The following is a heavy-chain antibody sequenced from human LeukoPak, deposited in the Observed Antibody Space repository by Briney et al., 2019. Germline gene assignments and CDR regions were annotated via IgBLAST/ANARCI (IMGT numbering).Heavy chain of an antibody. Sequence: SETLSLTCTVSGGSISSSSYYWGWIRQPPGKGLEWIGSIYYSGSTYYNPSLKSRVTISVDTSKNQFSLKLSSVTAADTAVYYCARLERWPRDNWFDPWGQGTLVIVSS. CDR2: IYYSGST. CDR3: ARLERWPRDNWFDP. J-gene: IGHJ5*02. CDR1: GGSISSSSYY. D-gene: IGHD3-3*01. V-gene: IGHV4-39*01.